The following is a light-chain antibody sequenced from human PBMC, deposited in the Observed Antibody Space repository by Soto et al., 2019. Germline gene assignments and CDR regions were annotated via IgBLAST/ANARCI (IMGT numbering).Light chain of an antibody. V-gene: IGLV2-8*01. Sequence: QSVLTQPPSASGSPGQSVTISCTGTSSDAGGYKYVSWYQQHPGKAPKLMIFEVNKRPSGVPDRFSGSKSGNTASLTVSGLQAEDEADYYCSSYAGINNVGVFGTGTKLTVL. J-gene: IGLJ1*01. CDR2: EVN. CDR3: SSYAGINNVGV. CDR1: SSDAGGYKY.